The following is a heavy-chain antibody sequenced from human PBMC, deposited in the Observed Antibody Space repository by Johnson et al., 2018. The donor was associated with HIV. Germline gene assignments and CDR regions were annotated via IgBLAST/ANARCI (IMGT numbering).Heavy chain of an antibody. CDR3: ARGGYYYDSYDAFDI. CDR2: IYSGGST. D-gene: IGHD3-22*01. Sequence: VQLVESGGGLVQPGRSLRLSCAASGFTFDDYAMHWVRQAPGKGLEWVSVIYSGGSTYYADSVKGRFTISRDNSKNTLYLQMNSLRAEDTAVYYCARGGYYYDSYDAFDIWCQGTMVTFSS. J-gene: IGHJ3*02. CDR1: GFTFDDYA. V-gene: IGHV3-66*01.